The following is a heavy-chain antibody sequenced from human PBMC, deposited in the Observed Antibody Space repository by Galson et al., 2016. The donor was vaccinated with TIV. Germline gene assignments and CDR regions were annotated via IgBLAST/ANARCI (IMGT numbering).Heavy chain of an antibody. V-gene: IGHV1-69*04. Sequence: SVKVSCKASGYTFTSYGISWVRQAPGQGLEWVGRIIPLFDITNYAQKFQGRVTIIADKSTTTVYLELSSLSFDDTAVYYCSRHRDESFQVWGQGALVTVSS. CDR1: GYTFTSYG. J-gene: IGHJ1*01. CDR2: IIPLFDIT. CDR3: SRHRDESFQV. D-gene: IGHD2-21*01.